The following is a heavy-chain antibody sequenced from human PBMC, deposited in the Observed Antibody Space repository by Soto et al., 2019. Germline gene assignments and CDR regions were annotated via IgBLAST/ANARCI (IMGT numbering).Heavy chain of an antibody. Sequence: QVQLVESGGGVVQPGRSLRLSCAASGFTFSSYAMHWVRQAPGKGLEWVAVISYDGSNKYYADSVKGRFTISRDNSKNTLYLQMNSLRAEDTAVYYCARDRTDRYGSGSSLDYWGQGTLVTVSS. D-gene: IGHD3-10*01. V-gene: IGHV3-30-3*01. J-gene: IGHJ4*02. CDR2: ISYDGSNK. CDR1: GFTFSSYA. CDR3: ARDRTDRYGSGSSLDY.